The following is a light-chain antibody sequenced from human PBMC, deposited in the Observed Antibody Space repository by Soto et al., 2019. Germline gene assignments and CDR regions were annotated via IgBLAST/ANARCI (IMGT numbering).Light chain of an antibody. Sequence: DIQVTQSPSTLSASVGDRVTITCRTSQSINTWLAWFQKKPGKAPKVLISKASTLESGVPSRFSGDGSGTEFTLTISRLQTEDLATYYCQQYCANSPWTFGQGTKVEIK. J-gene: IGKJ1*01. CDR2: KAS. CDR3: QQYCANSPWT. CDR1: QSINTW. V-gene: IGKV1-5*03.